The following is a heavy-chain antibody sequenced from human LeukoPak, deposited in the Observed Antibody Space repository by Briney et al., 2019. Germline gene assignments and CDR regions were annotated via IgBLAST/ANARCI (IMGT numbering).Heavy chain of an antibody. Sequence: ASVKVSCKASGYTFTSYGISWVRQAPGQGLEWMGWISAYNGNTNYAQKLQGRVTMATDTSTSTAYMELRSLRSDDTAVYYCARDSDYSTGGGMDVWGQGTTVTASS. CDR2: ISAYNGNT. CDR3: ARDSDYSTGGGMDV. V-gene: IGHV1-18*01. CDR1: GYTFTSYG. J-gene: IGHJ6*02. D-gene: IGHD4-11*01.